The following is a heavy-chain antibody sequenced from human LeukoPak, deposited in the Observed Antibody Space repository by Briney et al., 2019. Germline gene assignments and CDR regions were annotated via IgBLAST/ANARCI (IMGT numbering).Heavy chain of an antibody. Sequence: PSETLSLTCTVSGGSISSGGYYWSWIRQPPGKGLEWIGYIYHSGSTYYNPSLKSRVTISVDRSKNQFSLKLSSVTAADTAVYYCARDHGFAIPAAIPAPRAWFDPWGQGTLVTVSS. D-gene: IGHD2-2*02. J-gene: IGHJ5*02. CDR2: IYHSGST. CDR3: ARDHGFAIPAAIPAPRAWFDP. CDR1: GGSISSGGYY. V-gene: IGHV4-30-2*01.